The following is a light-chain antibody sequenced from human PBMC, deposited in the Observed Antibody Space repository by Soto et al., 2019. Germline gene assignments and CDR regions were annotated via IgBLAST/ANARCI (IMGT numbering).Light chain of an antibody. CDR2: KAS. CDR3: QQYSTYST. V-gene: IGKV1-5*03. Sequence: DIQMTQSPSTMSASVGARVTIACRASQSIDSWLAWYQQKPGKAPKFLMYKASNLESGVPSRFSGSGSETEFTLTISSLQPDDFATDYCQQYSTYSTFGQGTRLEIK. CDR1: QSIDSW. J-gene: IGKJ5*01.